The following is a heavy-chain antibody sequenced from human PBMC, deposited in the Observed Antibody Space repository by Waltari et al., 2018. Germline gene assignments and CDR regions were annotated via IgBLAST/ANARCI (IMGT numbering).Heavy chain of an antibody. CDR1: GFIFSNYG. J-gene: IGHJ5*02. D-gene: IGHD3-22*01. Sequence: QVQLVESGGGVVQPGTSLRLSCAASGFIFSNYGMHWVRQAPGKGLEWVAFIWYDGGDKYYSDSVRGRFTVSKDNAENTLYLQMNSLRAEDTAVYYCVRIYFESSGHKLSWGQGTLVTVSS. V-gene: IGHV3-33*03. CDR3: VRIYFESSGHKLS. CDR2: IWYDGGDK.